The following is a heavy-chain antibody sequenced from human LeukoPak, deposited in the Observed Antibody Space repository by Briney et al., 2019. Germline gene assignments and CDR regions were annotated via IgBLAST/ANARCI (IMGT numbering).Heavy chain of an antibody. D-gene: IGHD1-26*01. CDR1: GFTFSSYA. Sequence: GGSLRLSCAASGFTFSSYAMHWVRQAPGKGLEWVAVISYDGSNKYYADSVKGRFTISRDNSKNTLYLQMNSLRAEDTAVYYCARQWEVYDYWGQGALVTVSS. V-gene: IGHV3-30-3*01. CDR2: ISYDGSNK. J-gene: IGHJ4*02. CDR3: ARQWEVYDY.